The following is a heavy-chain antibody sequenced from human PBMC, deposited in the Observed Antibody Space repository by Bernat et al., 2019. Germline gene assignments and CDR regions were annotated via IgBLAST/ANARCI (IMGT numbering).Heavy chain of an antibody. CDR1: GSTFTIYY. Sequence: QVQLVQSGAEVKKPGASVKVSCKASGSTFTIYYMHWVRQPPGQGLEWMGIINPSGGSTSYAQKFQGRVTMTRDTSTSTVYMELSSLRSEDTAVYYCARCPAGGGDAFDIWGQGTMVTVSS. J-gene: IGHJ3*02. CDR3: ARCPAGGGDAFDI. D-gene: IGHD2-15*01. CDR2: INPSGGST. V-gene: IGHV1-46*01.